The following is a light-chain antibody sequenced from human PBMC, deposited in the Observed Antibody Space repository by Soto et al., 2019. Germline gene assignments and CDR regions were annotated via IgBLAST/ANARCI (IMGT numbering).Light chain of an antibody. Sequence: QSALTQPASVSGSPGQSITMSCTGTSSDVGSYKFVSWYQQHPGKAPKLMIYEGSKRPSGVSNRFSGSKSGNTASLTISGLQAEDEAEYYCCSYAGSSTLVFGGGTKLTVL. V-gene: IGLV2-23*01. J-gene: IGLJ2*01. CDR3: CSYAGSSTLV. CDR2: EGS. CDR1: SSDVGSYKF.